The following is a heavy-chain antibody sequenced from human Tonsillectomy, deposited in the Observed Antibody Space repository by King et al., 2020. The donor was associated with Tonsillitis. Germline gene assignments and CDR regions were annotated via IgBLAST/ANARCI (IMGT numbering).Heavy chain of an antibody. D-gene: IGHD3-10*01. J-gene: IGHJ4*02. CDR2: IYYTETT. CDR1: GGSISSGSYY. Sequence: LQLQESGPGLVKPSETLSLTCTVSGGSISSGSYYWGWIRQPPGKGLEWIGTIYYTETTYYNPSLQSRVTLSVDTSKNQFSLRLNSVPAADAAVYYCASNYGWEQSFDSWGQGTLVTVSS. V-gene: IGHV4-39*01. CDR3: ASNYGWEQSFDS.